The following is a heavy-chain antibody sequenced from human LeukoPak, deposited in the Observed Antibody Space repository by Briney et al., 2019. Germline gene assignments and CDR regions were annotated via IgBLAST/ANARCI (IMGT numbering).Heavy chain of an antibody. CDR1: GFTFSSYE. Sequence: GALRLSCAASGFTFSSYEMNWVRQPPGKGLEWVGEINHSGSTSYNPSLKSRVTISVDTSMNQFSLKLSSVTAADTAIYYCARRPPTVVTAHDAFDIWGQGTMVTVSS. V-gene: IGHV4-34*01. CDR3: ARRPPTVVTAHDAFDI. D-gene: IGHD4-23*01. J-gene: IGHJ3*02. CDR2: INHSGST.